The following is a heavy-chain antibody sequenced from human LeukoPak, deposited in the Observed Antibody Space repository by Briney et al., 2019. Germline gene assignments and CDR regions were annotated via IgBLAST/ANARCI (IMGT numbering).Heavy chain of an antibody. D-gene: IGHD3-9*01. CDR2: ISRGDRT. CDR3: AKDATASPYFHWFDN. Sequence: PGGSLRLSCAASGFTFSSYAMNWVRQAPGKGLEWVAGISRGDRTFHAEPVKGRFTISRDKSKDTLYLQMNSLRAEDTAVYYCAKDATASPYFHWFDNWGQGTQVSVS. J-gene: IGHJ4*02. CDR1: GFTFSSYA. V-gene: IGHV3-23*01.